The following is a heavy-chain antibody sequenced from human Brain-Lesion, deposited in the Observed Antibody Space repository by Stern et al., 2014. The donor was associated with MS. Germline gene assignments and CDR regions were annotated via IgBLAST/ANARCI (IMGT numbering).Heavy chain of an antibody. V-gene: IGHV4-4*02. D-gene: IGHD6-13*01. J-gene: IGHJ4*02. CDR2: SDHSGST. CDR3: ARFPASRPHVFDS. CDR1: GGSISSSNW. Sequence: MQLVESGPGLVKPSGTLSLTCAVSGGSISSSNWWSWVRQSPGKGLEWIGESDHSGSTIYNPSLKSRVTVSVDKSKNRFSLNLRFVTAADTAVYFCARFPASRPHVFDSWGQGTLVTVSS.